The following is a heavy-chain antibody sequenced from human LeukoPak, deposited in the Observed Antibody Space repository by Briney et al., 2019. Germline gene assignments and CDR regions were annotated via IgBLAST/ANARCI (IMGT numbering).Heavy chain of an antibody. D-gene: IGHD1-26*01. CDR2: ISAHNGKT. CDR3: ARDRESNAY. V-gene: IGHV1-18*01. CDR1: GYTFTSYG. Sequence: ASVKVSCKASGYTFTSYGISWVRQAPGQGLEWMGWISAHNGKTIYAQKFQGRVTMTTDTSSSTAYMELRSLESDDTAVYYCARDRESNAYWGQGTLLTVSS. J-gene: IGHJ4*02.